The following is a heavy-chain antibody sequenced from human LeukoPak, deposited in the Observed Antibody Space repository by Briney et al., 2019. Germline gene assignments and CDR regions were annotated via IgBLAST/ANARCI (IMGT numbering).Heavy chain of an antibody. J-gene: IGHJ6*03. CDR3: ARVGAGDYYYYYYMDV. CDR2: IKQDGSEK. Sequence: GGSLRLSCAASGFTFSNAWMSWVRQAPGKGLEWVANIKQDGSEKYYVDSVKGRFTISRDNAKNSLYLQMNRLRAEDTAVYYCARVGAGDYYYYYYMDVWGKGTTVTVSS. V-gene: IGHV3-7*01. CDR1: GFTFSNAW. D-gene: IGHD2-21*02.